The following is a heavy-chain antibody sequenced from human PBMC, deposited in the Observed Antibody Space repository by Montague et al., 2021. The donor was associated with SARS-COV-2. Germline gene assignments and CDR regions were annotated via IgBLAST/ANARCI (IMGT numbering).Heavy chain of an antibody. D-gene: IGHD3-9*01. CDR2: IYYSGST. Sequence: TLSLTCTVSGGSISSGGYYWSWIRQHPGKGLEWIGYIYYSGSTYYNPSLKSRVTISVDTSKNQFSLKLSSVTAADTAVYYCARDRGLRYFVLSYYYYGIDVWGQGTTVTVSS. J-gene: IGHJ6*02. CDR3: ARDRGLRYFVLSYYYYGIDV. V-gene: IGHV4-31*03. CDR1: GGSISSGGYY.